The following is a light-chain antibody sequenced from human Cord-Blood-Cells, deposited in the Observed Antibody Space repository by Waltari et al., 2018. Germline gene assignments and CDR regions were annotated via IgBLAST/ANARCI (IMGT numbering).Light chain of an antibody. V-gene: IGKV3-15*01. J-gene: IGKJ3*01. CDR1: QSVSSN. CDR2: GAS. CDR3: QQYNNWPPFT. Sequence: EIVMMQSPATLSVSPGERATLSCRASQSVSSNLAWYQQKPGQAPRLLLYGASTRATGIPARFSGSGSGTEFTLTISSLQSEDFAVYYCQQYNNWPPFTFGPGTKVDIK.